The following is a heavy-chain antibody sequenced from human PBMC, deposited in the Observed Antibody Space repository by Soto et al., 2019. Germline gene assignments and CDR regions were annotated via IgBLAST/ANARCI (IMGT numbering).Heavy chain of an antibody. CDR1: GGSFSGYY. Sequence: SETLSLTCAVYGGSFSGYYWSWIRQPPGKGLEWIGEINHSGSTNYNPSLKSRVTISVDTSKNQFSLKLSSVTAADTAVYYCARGRHCSGGSCYAYWFDPWGQGTLVTVSS. CDR3: ARGRHCSGGSCYAYWFDP. CDR2: INHSGST. D-gene: IGHD2-15*01. V-gene: IGHV4-34*01. J-gene: IGHJ5*02.